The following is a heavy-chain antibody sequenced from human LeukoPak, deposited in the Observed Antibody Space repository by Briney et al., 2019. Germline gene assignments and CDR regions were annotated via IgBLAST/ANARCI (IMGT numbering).Heavy chain of an antibody. J-gene: IGHJ4*02. CDR3: ASYDFWGGYYSN. V-gene: IGHV3-13*01. Sequence: GGSLRLSCAASGFTFSSYDMHWVRQATGKGLEWVSAIGTAGDTYYPGSVKGRFTISRENAKNSLYLQMNSLRAGDTAVYYCASYDFWGGYYSNWGQGTLVTVSS. CDR1: GFTFSSYD. D-gene: IGHD3-3*01. CDR2: IGTAGDT.